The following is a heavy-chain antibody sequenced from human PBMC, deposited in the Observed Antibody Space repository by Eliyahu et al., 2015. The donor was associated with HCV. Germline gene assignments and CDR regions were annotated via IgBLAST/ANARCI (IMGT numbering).Heavy chain of an antibody. CDR1: GXTVSSNY. CDR2: IYSGGST. Sequence: EVQLVESGGGLIQPGGSLRLSCXAXGXTVSSNYMXWXRQAPGKGLEWVSVIYSGGSTYYADSVKGRFTISRDNSKNTLYLQMNSLRAEDTAVYYCAILGHVNYYYYMDVWGKGTTVTVSS. D-gene: IGHD3/OR15-3a*01. CDR3: AILGHVNYYYYMDV. V-gene: IGHV3-53*01. J-gene: IGHJ6*03.